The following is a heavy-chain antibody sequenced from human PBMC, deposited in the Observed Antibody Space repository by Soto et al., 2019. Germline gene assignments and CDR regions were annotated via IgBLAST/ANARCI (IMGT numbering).Heavy chain of an antibody. CDR2: IIPIFGTA. J-gene: IGHJ6*02. D-gene: IGHD3-9*01. CDR3: ARDRYHDILTGYHYYYDGMDV. V-gene: IGHV1-69*01. Sequence: QVQLVQSGAEVKKPGSSVKVSCKASGGTFSSYASSWVRQAPGQGLEWMGGIIPIFGTANYAQKFQGRVTITADESTSTAYMELSSLRSEDTAVYYCARDRYHDILTGYHYYYDGMDVWGQGTTVTVSS. CDR1: GGTFSSYA.